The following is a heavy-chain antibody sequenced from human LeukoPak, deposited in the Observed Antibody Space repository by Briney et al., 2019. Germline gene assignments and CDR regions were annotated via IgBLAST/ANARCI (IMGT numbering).Heavy chain of an antibody. Sequence: GESLKISCKGSGYGFTSYWIGWVRQMPGKGLEWMGIIYPGDSDTRYSPSFQGQVTISADKSISTAYLQWSSLKASDTAMYYCARHGSSSFYYYYYMDVWGKGTTVTVSS. V-gene: IGHV5-51*01. CDR3: ARHGSSSFYYYYYMDV. D-gene: IGHD6-13*01. CDR1: GYGFTSYW. CDR2: IYPGDSDT. J-gene: IGHJ6*03.